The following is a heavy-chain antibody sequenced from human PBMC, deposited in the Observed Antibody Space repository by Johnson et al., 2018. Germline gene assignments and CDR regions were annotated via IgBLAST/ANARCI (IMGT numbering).Heavy chain of an antibody. CDR3: TTVGIAAAGMGFQH. CDR1: GLSLSHVW. V-gene: IGHV3-15*07. CDR2: IKTKSAGGTT. J-gene: IGHJ1*01. Sequence: VQLVQSGGGLVRPGGSLRLSCAVSGLSLSHVWMNWVRQAPGTGLEWVGRIKTKSAGGTTDYAAPVKDSFTIQRDDSESTVYLQMNSRKTEDTAVYYCTTVGIAAAGMGFQHWGQGTLVTASS. D-gene: IGHD6-13*01.